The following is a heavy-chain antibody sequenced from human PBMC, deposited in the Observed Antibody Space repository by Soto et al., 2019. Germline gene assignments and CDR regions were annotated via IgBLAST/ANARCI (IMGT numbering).Heavy chain of an antibody. D-gene: IGHD3-22*01. J-gene: IGHJ6*02. V-gene: IGHV1-18*01. CDR1: GYTFSSYA. CDR3: ARGGYYDSSGSRNYHYYGMDV. Sequence: QAQLVQSGAEVKKPGASVRVSCRASGYTFSSYAISWVRQAPGQGLEWLGWISPYNDDTKYAQKLQGRVFMTTDTPTKPAHLALRSLGSDATAVYYCARGGYYDSSGSRNYHYYGMDVWGQGPTVTVSS. CDR2: ISPYNDDT.